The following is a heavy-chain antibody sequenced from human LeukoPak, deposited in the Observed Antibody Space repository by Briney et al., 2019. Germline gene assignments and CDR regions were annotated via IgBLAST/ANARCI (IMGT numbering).Heavy chain of an antibody. CDR2: INPNSGGT. D-gene: IGHD3-22*01. Sequence: ASVKVSCKASGYTFTGYYMHWVRQAPGQGLEWLGWINPNSGGTNYAQKFQGRVTMTRDTSISTAYMELSRLRSDDTAVYYCARSSASAGYYQEDDYWGQGTLVTVSS. CDR3: ARSSASAGYYQEDDY. V-gene: IGHV1-2*02. CDR1: GYTFTGYY. J-gene: IGHJ4*02.